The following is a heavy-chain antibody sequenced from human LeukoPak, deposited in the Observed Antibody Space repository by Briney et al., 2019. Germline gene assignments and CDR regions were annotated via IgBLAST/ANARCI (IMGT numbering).Heavy chain of an antibody. D-gene: IGHD6-6*01. J-gene: IGHJ4*02. CDR2: INTNTGNP. CDR3: ARDWSPDSSSPDFDY. V-gene: IGHV7-4-1*02. CDR1: GYTFTSYA. Sequence: ASVKVSCKASGYTFTSYAMNWVRQAPGQGLEWMEWINTNTGNPTYAQGFTGRFVFSLDTSVSTAYLQISSLKAEDTAVYYCARDWSPDSSSPDFDYWGQGTLVTVSS.